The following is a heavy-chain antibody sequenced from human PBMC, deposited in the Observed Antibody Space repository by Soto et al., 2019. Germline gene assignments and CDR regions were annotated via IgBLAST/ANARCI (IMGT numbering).Heavy chain of an antibody. V-gene: IGHV2-5*02. D-gene: IGHD1-26*01. CDR2: IYWDDDK. J-gene: IGHJ4*02. Sequence: QITLKESGPTLVKPTQTLTLTCSFSGFSLSTSGAGVGWIRQPPGKALEWLALIYWDDDKRYNPSLESSLSITKDTSKNQVVITMTNMNPVDTATDSCAHRAEVGCGDFLSRPFDYWGQGTLVTVSS. CDR1: GFSLSTSGAG. CDR3: AHRAEVGCGDFLSRPFDY.